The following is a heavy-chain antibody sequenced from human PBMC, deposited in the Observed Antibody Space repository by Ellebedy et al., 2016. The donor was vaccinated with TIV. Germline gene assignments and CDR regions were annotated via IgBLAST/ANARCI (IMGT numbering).Heavy chain of an antibody. J-gene: IGHJ4*02. D-gene: IGHD3-22*01. V-gene: IGHV4-39*01. Sequence: MPSETLSLTCTVSGGSISTNNIYWGWIRQPPGKGLEWIGTIYYSGSTYYNPSLKSRVTISIDTSNNQFSLKLTSLTAADTAVYYCVRGGNPGSNYYPPGDWGQGALVAVSS. CDR3: VRGGNPGSNYYPPGD. CDR2: IYYSGST. CDR1: GGSISTNNIY.